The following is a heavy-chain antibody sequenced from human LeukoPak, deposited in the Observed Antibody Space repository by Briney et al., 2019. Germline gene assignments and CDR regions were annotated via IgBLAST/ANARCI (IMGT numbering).Heavy chain of an antibody. V-gene: IGHV3-30-3*02. CDR3: AKDSSGDWFDP. CDR2: ISYDGSNK. J-gene: IGHJ5*02. D-gene: IGHD6-19*01. CDR1: GFTFSGYP. Sequence: GKSLRLSCAASGFTFSGYPIHWVRQAPGKGLEWVAVISYDGSNKYYADSVKGRFTISRDNSKNTLYLQMNSLRAEDTAVYYCAKDSSGDWFDPWGQGTLVTVSS.